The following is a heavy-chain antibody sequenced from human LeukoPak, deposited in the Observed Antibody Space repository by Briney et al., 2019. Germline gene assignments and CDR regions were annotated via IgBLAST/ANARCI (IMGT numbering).Heavy chain of an antibody. Sequence: SETLSLTCTVSGGSISSRSYYWGWIRQPPGTGLEWLGSIYYSGSTYYNPSLKSRVTISVDTSKNQFSLKLSSVTAADTAVYYCARGALIVGATKGAFDIWGKGTTVTVSS. CDR1: GGSISSRSYY. CDR2: IYYSGST. V-gene: IGHV4-39*07. D-gene: IGHD1-26*01. CDR3: ARGALIVGATKGAFDI. J-gene: IGHJ6*04.